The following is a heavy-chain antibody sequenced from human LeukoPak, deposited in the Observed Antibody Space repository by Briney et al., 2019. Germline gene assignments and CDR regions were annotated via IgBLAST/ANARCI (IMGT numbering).Heavy chain of an antibody. V-gene: IGHV3-30*02. CDR2: IRYDGSNT. J-gene: IGHJ4*02. D-gene: IGHD3-16*01. CDR1: GFTFSIYG. CDR3: AKDEDSTGYELGYFDY. Sequence: GGSLRLSCVASGFTFSIYGMHWVRQAPGKGLEWVAFIRYDGSNTYYVDSVKGRFSVSRDNSKNTLYLQMNSLGTEDTAVYYCAKDEDSTGYELGYFDYWGQGTLVTVSS.